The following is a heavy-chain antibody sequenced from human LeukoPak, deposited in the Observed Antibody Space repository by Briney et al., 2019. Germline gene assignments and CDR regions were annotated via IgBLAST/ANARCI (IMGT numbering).Heavy chain of an antibody. CDR2: INPNSGGT. V-gene: IGHV1-2*02. J-gene: IGHJ4*02. CDR1: GYTFTGYY. CDR3: AKDLPYGVIAGTFDS. Sequence: ASVKVSCKASGYTFTGYYMHWVRQAPGQGLEWMGWINPNSGGTNYAQKFQGRVTMTRDTSISTVYMELSSLRSDDTALYYCAKDLPYGVIAGTFDSWGQGTLLTVSS. D-gene: IGHD2-15*01.